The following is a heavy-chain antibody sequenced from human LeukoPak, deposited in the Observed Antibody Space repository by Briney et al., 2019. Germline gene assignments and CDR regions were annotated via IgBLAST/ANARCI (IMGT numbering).Heavy chain of an antibody. CDR2: ISSSGTYI. CDR1: GFTFSDYF. CDR3: ARAMYCGGDCYYYFDY. D-gene: IGHD2-21*02. J-gene: IGHJ4*02. V-gene: IGHV3-11*04. Sequence: GGSLRLSCAASGFTFSDYFMTWIRQAPGKGLEWVSYISSSGTYIYYADSVRGRFTISRDNAKKSLYLQMNSLRAEDKAVYYCARAMYCGGDCYYYFDYWGQGTLVTVSS.